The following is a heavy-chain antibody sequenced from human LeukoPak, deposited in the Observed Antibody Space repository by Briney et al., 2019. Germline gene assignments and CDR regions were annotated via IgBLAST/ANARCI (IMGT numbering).Heavy chain of an antibody. V-gene: IGHV5-51*01. CDR1: GYSFTSYW. D-gene: IGHD2-21*02. CDR3: ARRGVTTHVDY. J-gene: IGHJ4*02. CDR2: IYPGDSDT. Sequence: PGGSLRLSCKGSGYSFTSYWIGWVRQMSGKGLEWMGSIYPGDSDTRYSPSFQGQVTISADKSISTAYLQWSSLKASDTAMYYCARRGVTTHVDYWGQGTLVTVSS.